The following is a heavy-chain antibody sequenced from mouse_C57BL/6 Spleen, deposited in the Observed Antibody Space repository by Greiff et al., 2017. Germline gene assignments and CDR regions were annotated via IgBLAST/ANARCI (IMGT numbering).Heavy chain of an antibody. V-gene: IGHV1-74*01. Sequence: QVQLQQPGAELVKPGASVKVSCKASGYTFTSYWMHWVKQRPGQGLEWIGRIHPSGSDTNYNQKFKGKATLTVDKSSSTTNMQLSSRTAEDSAVYYCAIGSNSFAYWGKGTLVTVSA. CDR2: IHPSGSDT. D-gene: IGHD2-5*01. CDR1: GYTFTSYW. CDR3: AIGSNSFAY. J-gene: IGHJ3*01.